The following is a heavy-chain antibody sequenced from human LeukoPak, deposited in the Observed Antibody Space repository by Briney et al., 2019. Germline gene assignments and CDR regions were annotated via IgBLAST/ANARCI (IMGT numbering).Heavy chain of an antibody. J-gene: IGHJ4*02. D-gene: IGHD1-26*01. CDR1: GYTFTDYY. CDR3: AREFSEEPYFDY. V-gene: IGHV1-69-2*01. Sequence: ASVKVSCKVSGYTFTDYYMHWVQQAPGKGLEWMGLIDPEDGETIYAEKFQGRVTITADTSTDTAYMELSSLRSEDTAVYYCAREFSEEPYFDYWGQGTLVTVSS. CDR2: IDPEDGET.